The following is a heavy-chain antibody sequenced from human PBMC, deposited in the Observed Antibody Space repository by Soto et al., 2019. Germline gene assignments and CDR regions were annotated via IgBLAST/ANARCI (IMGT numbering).Heavy chain of an antibody. CDR3: ARDLTNLDIVATTFDAFDI. J-gene: IGHJ3*02. V-gene: IGHV1-18*01. CDR2: ISAYNGNT. CDR1: GYTFTSYG. Sequence: GASVKVSCKASGYTFTSYGISWVRQAPGQGLEWMGWISAYNGNTNYAQKLQGRVTMTTDTSTSTAYMELRSLRSDDTAVYYCARDLTNLDIVATTFDAFDIWGQGTMVTVSS. D-gene: IGHD5-12*01.